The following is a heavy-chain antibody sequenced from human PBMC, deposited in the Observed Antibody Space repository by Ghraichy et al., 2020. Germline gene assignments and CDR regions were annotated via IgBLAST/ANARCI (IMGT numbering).Heavy chain of an antibody. D-gene: IGHD1-1*01. V-gene: IGHV3-23*01. CDR2: ISCAGGST. J-gene: IGHJ6*03. CDR3: AKGPRDESQLQRRGRHLLRAYYMDV. Sequence: SSISCAGGSTFYADSVKGRFTISRDTSKHTLYLQLNILRGDDTAVYYCAKGPRDESQLQRRGRHLLRAYYMDVWGKG.